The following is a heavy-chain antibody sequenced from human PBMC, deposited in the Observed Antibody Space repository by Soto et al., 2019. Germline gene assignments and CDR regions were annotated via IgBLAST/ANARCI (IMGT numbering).Heavy chain of an antibody. D-gene: IGHD2-2*01. J-gene: IGHJ6*02. CDR1: GGSFSGYY. Sequence: SETLSLTCAVYGGSFSGYYWSWIRQPPGKGLEWIGEINHSGSTNYNPSLKSRVTISVDTSKNQFSLKLSSVTAADTAVYYCANLGLGYCSSTSCYSLYYYYGMDVWGQGTTVTV. CDR2: INHSGST. V-gene: IGHV4-34*01. CDR3: ANLGLGYCSSTSCYSLYYYYGMDV.